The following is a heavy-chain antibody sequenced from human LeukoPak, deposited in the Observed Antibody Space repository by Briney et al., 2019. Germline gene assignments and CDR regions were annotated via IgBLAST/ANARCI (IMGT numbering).Heavy chain of an antibody. D-gene: IGHD6-19*01. Sequence: PGGSLRLSCAASGFTFSSYGIHWVRQAPGKGLEWVSTFSGTSSTSYADAVKGRVTISRDNSKNTLYLQLNSLRAEDTAVYYCAKLKQWQPQRYFFEYWGQGALVTVAS. CDR1: GFTFSSYG. CDR3: AKLKQWQPQRYFFEY. J-gene: IGHJ4*02. V-gene: IGHV3-23*01. CDR2: FSGTSST.